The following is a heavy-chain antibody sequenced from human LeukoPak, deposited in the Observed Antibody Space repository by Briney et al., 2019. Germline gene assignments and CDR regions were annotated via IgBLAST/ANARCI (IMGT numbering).Heavy chain of an antibody. D-gene: IGHD1-26*01. CDR1: GYSFTSYW. Sequence: GESLKISCEGSGYSFTSYWTGWVRQMPGKGLEWMGIIHPGDSDTRYSPSFQGQVTISADKSINTAYLQWSSLKASDTAMYYCARGQGGSYNYFDYWGQGTLVTVSS. CDR2: IHPGDSDT. J-gene: IGHJ4*02. V-gene: IGHV5-51*01. CDR3: ARGQGGSYNYFDY.